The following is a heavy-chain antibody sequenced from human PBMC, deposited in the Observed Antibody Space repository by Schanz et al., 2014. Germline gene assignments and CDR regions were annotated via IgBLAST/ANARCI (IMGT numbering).Heavy chain of an antibody. Sequence: QVRLVQSGAEAREPGASVKVSCKATGYMFDTYGFAWVRQAPGQGLEWMGWISTYNGHTRYGQKCQDRLSLTTDTDAATAHVELRSLRTDDTAVYYCAQDQVARGVRFDSWGQGTLVAVSS. CDR3: AQDQVARGVRFDS. CDR1: GYMFDTYG. D-gene: IGHD3-10*01. J-gene: IGHJ4*02. V-gene: IGHV1-18*04. CDR2: ISTYNGHT.